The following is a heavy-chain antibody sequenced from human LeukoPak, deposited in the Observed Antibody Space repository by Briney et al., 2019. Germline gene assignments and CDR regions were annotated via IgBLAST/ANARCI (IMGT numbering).Heavy chain of an antibody. CDR1: GFTFSSYA. Sequence: GGSLRLSCAASGFTFSSYAMHWVRQAPGKGLEYVSAINSSGGNRHYADSVKGRFSISRDNSKNTLCLQMGSLRVEDMAVYYCARARLKGSSSASYQYYYLDVWGKGTTVTVSS. CDR3: ARARLKGSSSASYQYYYLDV. CDR2: INSSGGNR. D-gene: IGHD6-6*01. V-gene: IGHV3-64*02. J-gene: IGHJ6*03.